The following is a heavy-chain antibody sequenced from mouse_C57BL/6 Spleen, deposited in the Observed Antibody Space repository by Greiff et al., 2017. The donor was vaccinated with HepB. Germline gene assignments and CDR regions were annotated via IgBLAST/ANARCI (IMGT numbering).Heavy chain of an antibody. J-gene: IGHJ2*01. V-gene: IGHV1-19*01. CDR3: ARRGTTVVAIDY. CDR1: GYTFTDYY. D-gene: IGHD1-1*01. Sequence: VQLKESGPVLVKPGASVKMSCKASGYTFTDYYMNWVKQSHGKSLEWIGVINPYNGGTSYNQKFKGKATLTVDKSSSTAYMELNSLTSEDSAVYYCARRGTTVVAIDYWGQGTTLTVSS. CDR2: INPYNGGT.